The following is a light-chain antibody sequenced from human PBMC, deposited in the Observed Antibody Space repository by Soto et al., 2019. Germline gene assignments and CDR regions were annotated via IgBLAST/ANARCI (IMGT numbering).Light chain of an antibody. CDR1: SSDVGGYNY. V-gene: IGLV2-14*01. CDR2: DVS. CDR3: SSYTSSSTLGV. J-gene: IGLJ1*01. Sequence: QSVLTQPAYVSGSPGPSITISCTGTSSDVGGYNYVSWYQQHPGKAPKLMIYDVSNRPSGVSNRFSGSKSGNTASLTISGLQAEDEADYYCSSYTSSSTLGVFGTGTKLTVL.